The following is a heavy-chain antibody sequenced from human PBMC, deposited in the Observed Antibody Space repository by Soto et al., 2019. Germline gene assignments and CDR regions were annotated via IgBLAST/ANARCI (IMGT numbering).Heavy chain of an antibody. CDR2: ISAYNGNT. CDR3: ARNARDYDYIWGSYRQIDI. J-gene: IGHJ3*02. CDR1: GYTFTSYG. D-gene: IGHD3-16*02. Sequence: GASVKVSCKASGYTFTSYGISWVRQAPGQGLEWMGWISAYNGNTNYAQKLQGRVTMTTDTSTSTAYMELRSLRSDDTAVYYCARNARDYDYIWGSYRQIDIWGQGTMVTVSS. V-gene: IGHV1-18*01.